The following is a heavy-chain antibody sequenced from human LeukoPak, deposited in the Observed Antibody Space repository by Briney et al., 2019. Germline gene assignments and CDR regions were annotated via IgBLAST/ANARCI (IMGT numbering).Heavy chain of an antibody. CDR3: ARGDIAVAGTHFDY. CDR1: GGTFSSYA. Sequence: GSSVKVSCKASGGTFSSYAISWVRQAPGQGLEWMGRIIPILGIANYAQKFQGRVTITADKSTSTAYMELSSLRSEDTAVYYCARGDIAVAGTHFDYWAREPWSPSPQ. CDR2: IIPILGIA. J-gene: IGHJ4*02. V-gene: IGHV1-69*04. D-gene: IGHD6-19*01.